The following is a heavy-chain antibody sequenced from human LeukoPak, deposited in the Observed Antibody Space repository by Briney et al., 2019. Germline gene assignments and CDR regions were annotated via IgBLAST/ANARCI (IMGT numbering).Heavy chain of an antibody. CDR3: IRSVYDGSGYYRVLEY. V-gene: IGHV3-74*01. CDR2: INSDGSST. J-gene: IGHJ4*02. Sequence: GGSLRLSRAASGITFSSYWMHWVRQAPGKGLVWVSRINSDGSSTNYADSVKGRLTISRDNAKNTLYLHMNSLRAEDTAVYYCIRSVYDGSGYYRVLEYWGQGTLVTVSS. D-gene: IGHD3-22*01. CDR1: GITFSSYW.